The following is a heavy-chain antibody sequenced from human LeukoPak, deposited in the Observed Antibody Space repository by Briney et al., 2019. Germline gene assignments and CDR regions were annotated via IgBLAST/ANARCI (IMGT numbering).Heavy chain of an antibody. CDR1: GFTFSSYI. CDR2: ISSSSSYI. J-gene: IGHJ4*02. V-gene: IGHV3-21*01. CDR3: ARMTTVTTGFYFDY. D-gene: IGHD4-17*01. Sequence: GGSLRLSCAASGFTFSSYIMNWVRQAPGKGLEWVSSISSSSSYIYYADSVKGRFTISRDNAKNSLYLQMNSLRAEDTAVYYCARMTTVTTGFYFDYWGQGTLVTVSS.